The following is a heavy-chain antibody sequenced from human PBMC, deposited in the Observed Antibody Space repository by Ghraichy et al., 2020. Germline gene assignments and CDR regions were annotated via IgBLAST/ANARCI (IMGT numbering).Heavy chain of an antibody. V-gene: IGHV3-33*01. Sequence: GGSLRLSCAVSGFTFSNYAMHWVRRAPGKGLEWVAVIWFDGNKKYYADSVKGRFTVSRDNSNNILFLQMNSLTVDDTAVYYCARRGIAVGGEDYWGQGTLVSVSS. CDR2: IWFDGNKK. CDR3: ARRGIAVGGEDY. J-gene: IGHJ4*02. D-gene: IGHD6-19*01. CDR1: GFTFSNYA.